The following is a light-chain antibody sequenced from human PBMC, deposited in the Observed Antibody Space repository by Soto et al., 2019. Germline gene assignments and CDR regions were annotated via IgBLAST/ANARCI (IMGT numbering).Light chain of an antibody. V-gene: IGKV3-15*01. Sequence: EIVMTQSPATLSVSPGERATLSCRASQSVTSNLAWYQQKPGQAPRLLIYGASTSATGIQARFSGRGSGTEFNLTLNSLQPEDFAVYYCQHYNNWPPTWTFGQGTKVEIK. J-gene: IGKJ1*01. CDR1: QSVTSN. CDR2: GAS. CDR3: QHYNNWPPTWT.